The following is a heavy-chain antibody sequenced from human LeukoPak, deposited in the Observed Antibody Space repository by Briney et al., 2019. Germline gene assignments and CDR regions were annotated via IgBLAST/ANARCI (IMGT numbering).Heavy chain of an antibody. J-gene: IGHJ3*02. V-gene: IGHV5-51*01. D-gene: IGHD3-22*01. Sequence: GESLKISCKGSGYSFTSYWISWVRQMPGKGLEWMGIIYPGDSDTRYSPSFQGQVTISADKSISTAYLQWSSLKASDTAMYYCAKGVITSEVAFDIWGQGTMVTVSS. CDR1: GYSFTSYW. CDR3: AKGVITSEVAFDI. CDR2: IYPGDSDT.